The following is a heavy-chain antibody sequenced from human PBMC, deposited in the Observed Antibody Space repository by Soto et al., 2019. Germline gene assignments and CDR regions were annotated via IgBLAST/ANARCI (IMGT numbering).Heavy chain of an antibody. V-gene: IGHV3-30*18. D-gene: IGHD3-10*01. CDR1: GFTFSSYG. J-gene: IGHJ4*02. CDR3: AKSRWFGEFN. CDR2: ISYDGSNK. Sequence: QVQLVESGGGVVQPGRSLRLSCAASGFTFSSYGMHWVRQAPGTGLEWVAVISYDGSNKYYADSVKGRFTISRDNSKNTLYLQMNSLRAEDTAVYYCAKSRWFGEFNWGQGTLVTVSS.